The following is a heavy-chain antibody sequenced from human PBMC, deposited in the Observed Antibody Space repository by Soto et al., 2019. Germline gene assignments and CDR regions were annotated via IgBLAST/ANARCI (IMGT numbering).Heavy chain of an antibody. CDR2: INHSGST. D-gene: IGHD6-13*01. CDR3: ARGGYSSTPSIPGVYYYYGMDV. CDR1: GGSFSGYY. Sequence: PSETLSLTCSVYGGSFSGYYWTWIRQPPGKGLEWIGEINHSGSTSYNPSLKSRVTILVDTSKNQFSLKVSSVTAADTAVYYCARGGYSSTPSIPGVYYYYGMDVWGQGTTVTVSS. V-gene: IGHV4-34*01. J-gene: IGHJ6*02.